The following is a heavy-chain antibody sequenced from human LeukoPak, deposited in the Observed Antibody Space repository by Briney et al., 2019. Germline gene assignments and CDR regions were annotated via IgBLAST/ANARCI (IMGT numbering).Heavy chain of an antibody. CDR2: ISDTGRLS. CDR3: AVEYYYDSSGYYDL. V-gene: IGHV3-23*01. Sequence: GGSLRLSCAASGFTFSSSAMSWVRQAPGKGLEWVAAISDTGRLSYCADSVNGRFTISRDNSKNTLYLQMNSLRAEDTAVYYCAVEYYYDSSGYYDLWGQGTLVTVSS. D-gene: IGHD3-22*01. CDR1: GFTFSSSA. J-gene: IGHJ5*02.